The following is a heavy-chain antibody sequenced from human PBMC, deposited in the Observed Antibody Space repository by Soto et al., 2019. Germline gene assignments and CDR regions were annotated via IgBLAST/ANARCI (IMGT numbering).Heavy chain of an antibody. D-gene: IGHD1-7*01. J-gene: IGHJ6*02. CDR3: ARYEYGNSLYGVDV. CDR1: GESFSGYY. Sequence: QVHLQQRGAGLLKPSETLSLNCVVSGESFSGYYWSWIRQTPGMGLEWIGAVDHRGSTTYHPSLKNRASTTIASSKQLFSLELTSVPPADTALYFCARYEYGNSLYGVDVWGQGTRVTVSS. CDR2: VDHRGST. V-gene: IGHV4-34*02.